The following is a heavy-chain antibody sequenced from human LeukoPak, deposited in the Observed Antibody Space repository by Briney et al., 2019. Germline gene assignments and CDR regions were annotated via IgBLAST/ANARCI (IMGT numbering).Heavy chain of an antibody. Sequence: GGSLRLSCAASGFTFNSYATNWVRQAPGKGLEWVSAISGSGGSTYYADPVQGRFTVSRDNSKNTLYLQMNSLRAEDTAVYYCAKMAFYYDSTSDYWGQGTLVTVSS. CDR3: AKMAFYYDSTSDY. V-gene: IGHV3-23*01. CDR1: GFTFNSYA. D-gene: IGHD3-22*01. CDR2: ISGSGGST. J-gene: IGHJ4*02.